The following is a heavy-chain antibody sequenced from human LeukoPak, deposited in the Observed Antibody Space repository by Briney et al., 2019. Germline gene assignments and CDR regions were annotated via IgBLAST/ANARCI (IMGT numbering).Heavy chain of an antibody. D-gene: IGHD6-6*01. CDR3: ARGDSSSSFDY. V-gene: IGHV3-74*01. CDR2: INSDGSST. J-gene: IGHJ4*02. CDR1: GFTFSSYW. Sequence: PGGSLRLSCANSGFTFSSYWMHWVRQAPGKGLVWVSRINSDGSSTTYAEPVKGRFTISRDNAKKTMYLQMNSLRAEDTAVYYCARGDSSSSFDYWGQGTLVTVSS.